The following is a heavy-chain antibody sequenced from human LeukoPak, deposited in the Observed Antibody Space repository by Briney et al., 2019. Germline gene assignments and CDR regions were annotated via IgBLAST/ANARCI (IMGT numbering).Heavy chain of an antibody. J-gene: IGHJ5*02. CDR1: GYTFTSYD. D-gene: IGHD1-1*01. V-gene: IGHV1-2*06. Sequence: ASVKVSCKASGYTFTSYDINWVRQATGQGLEWMGRINPNSGGTNYAQKFQGRVTMTRDTSISTAYMELSRLRSDDTAVYYCARGRYNWNDGPGWFDPWGQGTLVTVSS. CDR3: ARGRYNWNDGPGWFDP. CDR2: INPNSGGT.